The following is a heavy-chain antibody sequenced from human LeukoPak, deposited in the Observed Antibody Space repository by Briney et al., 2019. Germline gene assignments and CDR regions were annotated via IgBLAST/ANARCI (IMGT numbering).Heavy chain of an antibody. V-gene: IGHV4-31*03. CDR2: TYYSGST. CDR3: ARDGPLYCSGGSCYSTGVRWFDP. D-gene: IGHD2-15*01. J-gene: IGHJ5*02. Sequence: PSETLSLTCTVSGGSISSGGYYWSWIRQHPGKGLEWIGYTYYSGSTYYNPSLKSRVTISVDTSKNQFSLKLSSVTAADTAVYYCARDGPLYCSGGSCYSTGVRWFDPWGQGTLVTVSS. CDR1: GGSISSGGYY.